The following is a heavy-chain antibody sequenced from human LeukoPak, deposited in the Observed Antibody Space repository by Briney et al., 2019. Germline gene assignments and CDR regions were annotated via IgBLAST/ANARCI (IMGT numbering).Heavy chain of an antibody. D-gene: IGHD5-24*01. J-gene: IGHJ4*02. CDR3: ARGGGRRDGYNSLFYY. Sequence: NPSETLSLTCAVYGGSFSGYYWSWIRQPPGKGLEWIGEINHSGSTNYNPSLKSRVTISVDTSKNQFSLKLSSVTAADTAVYYCARGGGRRDGYNSLFYYWGQGTLGTVPS. CDR1: GGSFSGYY. V-gene: IGHV4-34*01. CDR2: INHSGST.